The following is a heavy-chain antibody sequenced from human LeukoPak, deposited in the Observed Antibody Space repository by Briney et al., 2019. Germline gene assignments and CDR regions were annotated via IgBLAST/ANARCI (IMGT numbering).Heavy chain of an antibody. CDR3: ARGWHYDFWSGYYLFDY. CDR1: GFTFSNYS. Sequence: GSLRLSCAASGFTFSNYSMNLVRQAPGEGLGWVSSISGSSSYIYYADSVKGRFTISRDNAKKSLYLQMSSLRAEDTAVYYCARGWHYDFWSGYYLFDYWGQGTLVTVSS. J-gene: IGHJ4*02. V-gene: IGHV3-21*01. D-gene: IGHD3-3*01. CDR2: ISGSSSYI.